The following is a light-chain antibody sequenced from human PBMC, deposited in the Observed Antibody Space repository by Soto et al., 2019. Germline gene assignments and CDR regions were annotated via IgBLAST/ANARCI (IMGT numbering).Light chain of an antibody. J-gene: IGKJ1*01. CDR1: QGISNY. CDR3: QKYNSAPRT. Sequence: TQSPSSLSASVGHRVTVACRASQGISNYLAWYQQRPGEAPKLLIYGASIWQSGVPSRFSGSGSATEFTLTISSLQPEDVATYYCQKYNSAPRTFGQGTKVDIK. V-gene: IGKV1-27*01. CDR2: GAS.